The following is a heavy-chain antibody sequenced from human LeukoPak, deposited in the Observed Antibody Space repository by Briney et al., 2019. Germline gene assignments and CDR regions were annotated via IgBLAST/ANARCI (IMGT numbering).Heavy chain of an antibody. CDR2: MNPNSGNT. D-gene: IGHD6-13*01. V-gene: IGHV1-8*01. Sequence: EASVKVSCKASGYTFTSYDINWVRQATGQGLEWMGWMNPNSGNTGYAQKFQGRVTMTRNTSISTAYMELSSLRSEDTAVYYCARVYAIAAAGTRPFGYWGQGTLVTVSS. CDR3: ARVYAIAAAGTRPFGY. CDR1: GYTFTSYD. J-gene: IGHJ4*02.